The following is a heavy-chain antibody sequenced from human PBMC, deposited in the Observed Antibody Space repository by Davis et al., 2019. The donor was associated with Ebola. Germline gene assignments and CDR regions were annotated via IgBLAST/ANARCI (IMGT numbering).Heavy chain of an antibody. V-gene: IGHV3-48*01. CDR2: ISGTTNSI. CDR1: GFAFSSFG. D-gene: IGHD3-10*01. J-gene: IGHJ4*02. CDR3: AREGSDSYLEY. Sequence: PGGSLRLSCAASGFAFSSFGMNWVRQAPGKGLEWIAYISGTTNSIYYAASVKGRFTISRDNSKNTVYLQMNSLRGEDTAVYYCAREGSDSYLEYWGQGTLVTVSS.